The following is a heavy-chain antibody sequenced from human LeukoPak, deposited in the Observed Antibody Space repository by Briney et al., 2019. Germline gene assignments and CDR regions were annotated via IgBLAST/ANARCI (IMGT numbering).Heavy chain of an antibody. CDR1: GFTFSSYG. D-gene: IGHD6-13*01. CDR2: IWYDGSNK. V-gene: IGHV3-33*01. Sequence: PGGSLRLSCAASGFTFSSYGMHWVRQAPGKGLEWVAVIWYDGSNKYYADSVKGRFTISRDNSKNTLYLQMNSLRAEDTAVYYCAGDLQQLFDAFDIWGQGTMVTVSS. J-gene: IGHJ3*02. CDR3: AGDLQQLFDAFDI.